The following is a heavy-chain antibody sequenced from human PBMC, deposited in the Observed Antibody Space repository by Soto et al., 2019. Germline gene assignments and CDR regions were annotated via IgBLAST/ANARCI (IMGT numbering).Heavy chain of an antibody. D-gene: IGHD2-15*01. CDR2: ISGDGGTT. CDR3: AKDPKAALWTPRSQFYFDS. CDR1: GFTSSSYA. Sequence: EVQLLQSGGGWVQPGGSLRLSCAASGFTSSSYAMSWVRQVPGKALEWVSAISGDGGTTYYADSVKGRFTNSRDNSKNTLSVQMNSLRVEDTAVYYCAKDPKAALWTPRSQFYFDSWGQGTLVTVSS. V-gene: IGHV3-23*01. J-gene: IGHJ4*02.